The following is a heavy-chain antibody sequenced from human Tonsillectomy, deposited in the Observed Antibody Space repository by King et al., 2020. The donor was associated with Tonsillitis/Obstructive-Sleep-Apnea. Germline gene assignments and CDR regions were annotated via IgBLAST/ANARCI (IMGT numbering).Heavy chain of an antibody. CDR3: ARDMVLEAGGDAFDI. J-gene: IGHJ3*02. Sequence: LQLQESGPGLVKPSETLSLTCTVSGGSISSYYWSWIRQPPGKGLEWIGYISYSGSTNYNPSLKSRVTMSVDTSKNQFSLNLSSVTAADTAVYYCARDMVLEAGGDAFDIWGQGTMVTVSS. CDR2: ISYSGST. CDR1: GGSISSYY. D-gene: IGHD2-8*01. V-gene: IGHV4-59*01.